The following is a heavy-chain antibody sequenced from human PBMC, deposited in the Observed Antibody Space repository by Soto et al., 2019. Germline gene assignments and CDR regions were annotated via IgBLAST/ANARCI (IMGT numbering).Heavy chain of an antibody. Sequence: QVQLVESGGGLVKPGGSLRLFCAASGFTFSDYYMSWILQDPGKGLERVSYISSISSTIYYADTVKGRFTISRDNAKNSLYPQSNSLTAEDTAVYNCARVTQSITIFGVVIRDHWCQGTLVTVSS. J-gene: IGHJ4*02. CDR2: ISSISSTI. V-gene: IGHV3-11*01. CDR1: GFTFSDYY. CDR3: ARVTQSITIFGVVIRDH. D-gene: IGHD3-3*01.